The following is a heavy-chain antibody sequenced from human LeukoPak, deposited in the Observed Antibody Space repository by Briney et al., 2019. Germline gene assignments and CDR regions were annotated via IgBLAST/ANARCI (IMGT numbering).Heavy chain of an antibody. V-gene: IGHV4-31*03. D-gene: IGHD3-22*01. CDR3: AREPVKYYYDSSGSEAAFDI. J-gene: IGHJ3*02. CDR2: IYYSGST. Sequence: SETLSLTCTVSGGSISSGGYYWSWIRRHPGKGLEWIGYIYYSGSTYYNPSLKGRVTISVDTSKNQFSLKLSSVTAADTAVYYCAREPVKYYYDSSGSEAAFDIWGQGTMVTVSS. CDR1: GGSISSGGYY.